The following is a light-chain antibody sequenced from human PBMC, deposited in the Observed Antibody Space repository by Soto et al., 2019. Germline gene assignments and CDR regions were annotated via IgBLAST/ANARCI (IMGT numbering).Light chain of an antibody. CDR1: QSVSSN. Sequence: EIVMTQSPATLSVSPGERATLSCRASQSVSSNLAGYQQKPGQAPRLLIYGASTRATGIPARFSGSGSGTECTITISSLQSEYFAVYYCQQYNNWPLTFGGGTKVEIK. CDR2: GAS. J-gene: IGKJ4*01. CDR3: QQYNNWPLT. V-gene: IGKV3-15*01.